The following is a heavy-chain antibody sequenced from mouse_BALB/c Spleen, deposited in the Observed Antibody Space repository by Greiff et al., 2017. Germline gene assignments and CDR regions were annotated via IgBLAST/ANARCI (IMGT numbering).Heavy chain of an antibody. V-gene: IGHV5-17*02. Sequence: EVHLVESGGGLVQPGGSRKLSCAASGFTFSSFGMHWVRQAPEKGLEWVAYISSGSSTIYYADTVKGRFTISRDNPKNTLFLQMTSLRSEDTAMYYCARRVTTVVAKDYAMDYWGQGTSVTVSS. CDR2: ISSGSSTI. D-gene: IGHD1-1*01. CDR1: GFTFSSFG. J-gene: IGHJ4*01. CDR3: ARRVTTVVAKDYAMDY.